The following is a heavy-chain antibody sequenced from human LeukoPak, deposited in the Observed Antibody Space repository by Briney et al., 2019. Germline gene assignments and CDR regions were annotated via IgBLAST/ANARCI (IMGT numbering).Heavy chain of an antibody. Sequence: SETLSLTCTVSGGSISSYYWSWIRQPPGKGLEWIGYIYYSGSTNYNPSLKSRVTMSVDTSKNQFSLKLSSVTAADTAVYYCARGMGSSWSVDYWGQGTLVTVSS. V-gene: IGHV4-59*12. CDR3: ARGMGSSWSVDY. CDR2: IYYSGST. D-gene: IGHD6-13*01. J-gene: IGHJ4*02. CDR1: GGSISSYY.